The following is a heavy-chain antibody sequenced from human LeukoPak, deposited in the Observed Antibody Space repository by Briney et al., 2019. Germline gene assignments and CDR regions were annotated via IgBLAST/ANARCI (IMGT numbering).Heavy chain of an antibody. Sequence: NPSEALSLTCAVSGGSISSGGYSWSWIRQPPGKGLEWIGYIYYSGSTYYNPSLKSRVTISVDTSKNQFSLKLSSVTAADTAVYYCARGFRYFDLWGRGTLVTVSS. CDR3: ARGFRYFDL. CDR2: IYYSGST. J-gene: IGHJ2*01. V-gene: IGHV4-30-4*07. D-gene: IGHD2-21*01. CDR1: GGSISSGGYS.